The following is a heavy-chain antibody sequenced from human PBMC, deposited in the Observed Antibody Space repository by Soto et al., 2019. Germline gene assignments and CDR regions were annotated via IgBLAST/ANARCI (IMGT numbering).Heavy chain of an antibody. CDR1: GFSLSTSGVG. CDR2: IYWDDDK. Sequence: QITLKESGPPLVKPTQTLTLTCTFSGFSLSTSGVGVGWIRQPPGKALEWLALIYWDDDKRYSPSLKNRLTITKDTSKNQVVLTMTNMDPVDTATYYCAHRIKSDSGSWRFDPWGQGTLVTVSS. J-gene: IGHJ5*02. D-gene: IGHD3-10*01. V-gene: IGHV2-5*02. CDR3: AHRIKSDSGSWRFDP.